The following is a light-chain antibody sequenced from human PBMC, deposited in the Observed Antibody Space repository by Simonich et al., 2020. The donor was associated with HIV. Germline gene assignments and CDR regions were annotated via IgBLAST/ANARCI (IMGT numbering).Light chain of an antibody. J-gene: IGKJ2*01. CDR2: WAS. CDR3: QQYYSSPYT. V-gene: IGKV4-1*01. CDR1: QRVLYSSDNKNY. Sequence: DIVMTQSPDSLAVSLGERATINCKSSQRVLYSSDNKNYLDWYQLKPGQPPKLLIYWASTRQSGVPERFSGTGSGTDFTLTISSLQAEDVAVYYCQQYYSSPYTFGQGTKLEIK.